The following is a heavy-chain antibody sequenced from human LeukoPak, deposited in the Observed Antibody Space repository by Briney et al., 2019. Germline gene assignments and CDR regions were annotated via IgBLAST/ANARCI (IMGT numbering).Heavy chain of an antibody. Sequence: PGWSLRLSCEASGFTLSKDDFHWVRQAPGKGLEWVAAIGVTGDTYYADSVKGRFTISREDAANSLYLRMRSLGAGDTALYYCTKEFCGSRGACAGGSYYDFWGRGALVTVSS. V-gene: IGHV3-13*01. CDR3: TKEFCGSRGACAGGSYYDF. CDR1: GFTLSKDD. J-gene: IGHJ2*01. CDR2: IGVTGDT. D-gene: IGHD2-15*01.